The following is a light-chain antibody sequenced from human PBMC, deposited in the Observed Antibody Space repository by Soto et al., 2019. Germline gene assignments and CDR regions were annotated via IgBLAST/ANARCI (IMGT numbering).Light chain of an antibody. CDR3: QQYNNWPRT. Sequence: EIVMTQSPATLSVSPGEGVTLSCRASQRLTNNLAWYQQSPGQAPRLLIYGASTRATGIPTRFSGSGTGTEFTLTISSLESEDFAFYYCQQYNNWPRTFGGGTKVEI. CDR2: GAS. J-gene: IGKJ4*01. CDR1: QRLTNN. V-gene: IGKV3D-15*01.